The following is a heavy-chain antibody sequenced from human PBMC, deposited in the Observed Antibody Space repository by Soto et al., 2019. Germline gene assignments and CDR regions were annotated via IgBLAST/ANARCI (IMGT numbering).Heavy chain of an antibody. J-gene: IGHJ4*02. CDR3: ARQNYAGYGGYACSFGT. CDR1: GYTFTTYW. Sequence: GESLNISCQGSGYTFTTYWVGWVRQRPGKGLDWMGNIYPGDSDVKYSPSFQGQVTISVDKSISTAYLQWNSLKASDTAVYYCARQNYAGYGGYACSFGTWCQATLGTVS. D-gene: IGHD5-12*01. V-gene: IGHV5-51*01. CDR2: IYPGDSDV.